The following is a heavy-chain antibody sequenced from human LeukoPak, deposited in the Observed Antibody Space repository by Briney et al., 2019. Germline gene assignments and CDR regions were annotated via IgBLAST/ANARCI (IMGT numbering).Heavy chain of an antibody. D-gene: IGHD2-15*01. CDR2: ISDSSSYI. V-gene: IGHV3-21*06. CDR3: AREGGWNLPTLVY. Sequence: GGSLRLSCAASGFTFSSYSMNWVRQAPGKGLEWVSSISDSSSYIYYADSVKGRFTISRDNAKNSLYLHMNSLRAEDTAVYYCAREGGWNLPTLVYWGQGNLVTVSS. CDR1: GFTFSSYS. J-gene: IGHJ4*02.